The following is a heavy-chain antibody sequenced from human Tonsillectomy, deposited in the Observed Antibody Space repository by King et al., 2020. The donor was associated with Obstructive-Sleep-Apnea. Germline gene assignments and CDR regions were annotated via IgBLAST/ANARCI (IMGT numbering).Heavy chain of an antibody. CDR1: GDSFTSYY. CDR3: ATPMSPYSSVSALAY. J-gene: IGHJ4*01. V-gene: IGHV1-46*01. CDR2: INPSGSSA. Sequence: QLVQSGTEVKKPGASVKISCKPSGDSFTSYYVFWVRQAPGQGLEWMGKINPSGSSASYEQMFEGRVTIFREPSTSEVYMELSSLRSEDTAVYYCATPMSPYSSVSALAYWGPGTLIIVSS. D-gene: IGHD4-11*01.